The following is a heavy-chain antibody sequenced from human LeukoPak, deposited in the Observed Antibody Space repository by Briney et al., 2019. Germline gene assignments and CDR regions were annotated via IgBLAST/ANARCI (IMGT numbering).Heavy chain of an antibody. J-gene: IGHJ4*02. Sequence: PSETLSLTCAVYGGSFSGYYWSWIRQPPGKGLEWIGEINHSGSTNYNPSLKSRVTIAVDTSKNQFSLKLSSVTAADTAVYYCARGGGYYYGSGSFLRYWGQGTLVTVSS. CDR1: GGSFSGYY. CDR3: ARGGGYYYGSGSFLRY. V-gene: IGHV4-34*01. D-gene: IGHD3-10*01. CDR2: INHSGST.